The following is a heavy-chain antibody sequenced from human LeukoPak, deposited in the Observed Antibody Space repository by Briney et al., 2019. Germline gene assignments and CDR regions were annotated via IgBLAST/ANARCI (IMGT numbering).Heavy chain of an antibody. J-gene: IGHJ4*02. CDR2: MNSDGSST. D-gene: IGHD6-19*01. V-gene: IGHV3-74*01. CDR3: AKTGGSGWFSDY. CDR1: GFTFSSYW. Sequence: AGGSLRLSCAASGFTFSSYWMHWVRQAPGKGLVWVSRMNSDGSSTSHADSVKGRFTISRDNAKNTLYLQMNSLRAEDTALYYCAKTGGSGWFSDYWGQGTLVTVSS.